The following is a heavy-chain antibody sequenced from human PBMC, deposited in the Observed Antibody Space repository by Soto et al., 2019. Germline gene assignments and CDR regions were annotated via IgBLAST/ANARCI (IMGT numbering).Heavy chain of an antibody. CDR3: AKGLVPAAKTSLNDY. J-gene: IGHJ4*02. CDR2: IDYSGSRT. V-gene: IGHV3-23*05. Sequence: VGSLRLSCAASGFTFSSHEMNWVRQAPGKGLEWVSYIDYSGSRTDYADSVKGRFTISRDNSKKTLYLQMNSLRAEDTAVYYCAKGLVPAAKTSLNDYWGQGTLVTVS. CDR1: GFTFSSHE. D-gene: IGHD2-2*01.